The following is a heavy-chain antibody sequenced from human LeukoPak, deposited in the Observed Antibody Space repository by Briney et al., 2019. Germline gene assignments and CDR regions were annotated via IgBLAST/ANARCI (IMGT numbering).Heavy chain of an antibody. CDR1: GGSISSYY. V-gene: IGHV4-4*07. CDR3: AREGDYSRPWDY. D-gene: IGHD4-11*01. CDR2: IYASGNT. J-gene: IGHJ4*02. Sequence: PSETLSLTCTVSGGSISSYYWSWVRQPAGKGLEWIGRIYASGNTNYNPSLKGRVTMTVDTSKNQFSPNLSSVTAADTAVYYCAREGDYSRPWDYWGQGTLVTVSS.